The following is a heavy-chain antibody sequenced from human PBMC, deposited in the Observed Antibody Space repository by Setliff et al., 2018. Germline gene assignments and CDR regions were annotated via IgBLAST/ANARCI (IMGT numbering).Heavy chain of an antibody. Sequence: PSETLSLSCVGSGFTFSSHWLDWVRQAPGKGLEWVANINQYGTEKYYVDSVKGRFSVSRDNAKNSLYLQVNSLRVEDTGVYYCSTELGEWGQGTPVTVSS. D-gene: IGHD3-16*01. V-gene: IGHV3-7*01. CDR1: GFTFSSHW. CDR3: STELGE. CDR2: INQYGTEK. J-gene: IGHJ4*02.